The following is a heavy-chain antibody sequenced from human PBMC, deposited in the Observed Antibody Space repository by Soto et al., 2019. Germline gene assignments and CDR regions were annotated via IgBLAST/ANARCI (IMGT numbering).Heavy chain of an antibody. Sequence: LTCTVSGGSISSYYWSWIRQPPGKGLEWIGYIYYSGSTNYNPSLKSRVTISVDTSKNQFSLKLSSVTAADTAVYYCARDAKVRGVSQLNWFDPWGQGTLVTVSS. CDR1: GGSISSYY. V-gene: IGHV4-59*01. D-gene: IGHD3-10*01. J-gene: IGHJ5*02. CDR2: IYYSGST. CDR3: ARDAKVRGVSQLNWFDP.